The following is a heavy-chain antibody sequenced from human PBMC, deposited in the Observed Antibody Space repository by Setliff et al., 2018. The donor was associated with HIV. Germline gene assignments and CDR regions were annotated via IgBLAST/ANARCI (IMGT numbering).Heavy chain of an antibody. D-gene: IGHD4-17*01. J-gene: IGHJ5*02. Sequence: SETLSLTCTVSGGSISSSSYYWGWIRQPPGKGLEWIGSIYYTGSAYYIPSLKSRVTISVDTSKNQFSLKLSSVTAADTAVYYCARRGNDYLWRNWFDPWGQGTLVTVSS. CDR2: IYYTGSA. CDR3: ARRGNDYLWRNWFDP. CDR1: GGSISSSSYY. V-gene: IGHV4-39*01.